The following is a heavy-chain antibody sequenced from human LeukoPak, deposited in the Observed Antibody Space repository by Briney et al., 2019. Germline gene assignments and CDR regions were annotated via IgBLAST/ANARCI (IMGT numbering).Heavy chain of an antibody. V-gene: IGHV3-23*01. CDR2: ISGSGGST. D-gene: IGHD3-10*01. CDR1: GFTFSSYA. J-gene: IGHJ4*02. Sequence: PGGSLRLSCAASGFTFSSYAMSWVRQAPGKGLEWVSAISGSGGSTYYADSVKGRFTIFRDNSKNTLYLQMNSLRAEDTAVYYCAKTSWRIPRGGFDYWGQGTLVTVSS. CDR3: AKTSWRIPRGGFDY.